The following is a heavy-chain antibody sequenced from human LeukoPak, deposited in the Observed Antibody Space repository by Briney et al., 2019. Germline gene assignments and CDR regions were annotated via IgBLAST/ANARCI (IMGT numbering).Heavy chain of an antibody. D-gene: IGHD3-22*01. V-gene: IGHV1-18*01. CDR2: ISAYNGNT. Sequence: GASVKVSCKASGYTFTSYGIGWGRKAPGQGLGGMGWISAYNGNTNYAQKLQGRVTMTTDTSTSTAYMELRSLRSDDTAVYYCARENYDSSGPPGYWGQGTLVTVSS. CDR3: ARENYDSSGPPGY. J-gene: IGHJ4*02. CDR1: GYTFTSYG.